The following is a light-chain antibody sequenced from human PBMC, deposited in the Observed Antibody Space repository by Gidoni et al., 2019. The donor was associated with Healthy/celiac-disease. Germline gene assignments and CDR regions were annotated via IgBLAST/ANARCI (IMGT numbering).Light chain of an antibody. Sequence: DIQLTQSPSTLSASVGDRDTMTCRASQSISSWLAWYQQKPGKAPKLLIYDASSLESGVPSRFSGSGSGTEFTLTIRSLQPDDFATHHCQQSLFTFGPGTKVDIK. CDR3: QQSLFT. V-gene: IGKV1-5*01. CDR1: QSISSW. J-gene: IGKJ3*01. CDR2: DAS.